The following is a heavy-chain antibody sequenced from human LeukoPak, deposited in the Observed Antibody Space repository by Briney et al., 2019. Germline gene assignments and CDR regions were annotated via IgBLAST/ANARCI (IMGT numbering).Heavy chain of an antibody. CDR1: GFPFSSYS. Sequence: GGSLRLSCAASGFPFSSYSMSWVRQAPGKGLEWVSTMTGSGGSTYYADSVKGRFTISRDNSKNTLYLQVNSLRAEDTAVYYCAKGRSSWSAFDYWGQGTLVTVSS. V-gene: IGHV3-23*01. CDR2: MTGSGGST. D-gene: IGHD6-13*01. CDR3: AKGRSSWSAFDY. J-gene: IGHJ4*02.